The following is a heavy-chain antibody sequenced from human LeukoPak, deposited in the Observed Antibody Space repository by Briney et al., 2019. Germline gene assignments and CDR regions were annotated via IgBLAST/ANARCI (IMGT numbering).Heavy chain of an antibody. D-gene: IGHD5-12*01. CDR3: ARRYSGYGIAFDI. V-gene: IGHV4-59*08. J-gene: IGHJ3*02. CDR2: IYSSGSS. Sequence: SETLSLTCTVSGGSISSYYWSWIRQPPGKGLEWIGYIYSSGSSNNSHSLRSRVTISVDTSKNQYTLKLYSVTAADTAVYYCARRYSGYGIAFDIWGQGTMVAV. CDR1: GGSISSYY.